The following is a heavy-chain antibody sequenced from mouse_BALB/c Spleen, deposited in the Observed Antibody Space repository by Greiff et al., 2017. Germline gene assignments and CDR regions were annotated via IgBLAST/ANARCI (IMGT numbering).Heavy chain of an antibody. J-gene: IGHJ4*01. CDR3: ARKAPYGNSYYAMDY. CDR1: GYTFTSYW. V-gene: IGHV1-7*01. Sequence: QVQLKESGAELAKPGASVKMSCKASGYTFTSYWMHWVKQRPGQGLEWIGYINPSTGYTEYNQKFKDKATLTADKSSSTAYMQLSSLTSEDSAVYYCARKAPYGNSYYAMDYWGQGTSVTVSS. CDR2: INPSTGYT. D-gene: IGHD2-10*02.